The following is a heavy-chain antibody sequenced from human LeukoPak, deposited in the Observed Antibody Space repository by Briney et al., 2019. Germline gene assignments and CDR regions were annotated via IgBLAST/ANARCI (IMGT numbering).Heavy chain of an antibody. J-gene: IGHJ4*02. Sequence: KSGGSLRLSCAASGFTFSDYYMSWIRQAPGKALEWVSYVSSGSSTIYYADSVKGRFTVSRDNGKRSLYLHMNSLRAEDTGVYYCAKKSRGSGSYYGDYWGQGILVTVSS. CDR1: GFTFSDYY. CDR2: VSSGSSTI. V-gene: IGHV3-11*01. D-gene: IGHD3-10*01. CDR3: AKKSRGSGSYYGDY.